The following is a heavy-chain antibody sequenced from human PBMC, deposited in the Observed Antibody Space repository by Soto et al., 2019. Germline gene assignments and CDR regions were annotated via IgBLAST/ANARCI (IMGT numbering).Heavy chain of an antibody. D-gene: IGHD6-13*01. CDR3: VSWVSAHFHS. V-gene: IGHV3-23*01. J-gene: IGHJ4*01. Sequence: GGSLRLSCAASRFTSGYHAMNWVRQAPGKGLEWVSTISSNGENTHYADSVKGRFIISSDNSSNTVALQMNSLRVEDTAIYYCVSWVSAHFHSWGPGTLLTVS. CDR1: RFTSGYHA. CDR2: ISSNGENT.